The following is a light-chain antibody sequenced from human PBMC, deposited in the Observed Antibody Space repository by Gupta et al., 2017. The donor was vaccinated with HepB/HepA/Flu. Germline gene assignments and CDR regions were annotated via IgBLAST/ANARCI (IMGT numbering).Light chain of an antibody. J-gene: IGKJ4*01. Sequence: DIVMPQSQAPLSFPPGETATLSSRASRLISTYLAWYQNKPGQAPRVVIYGAYTRAPGIPARCRGRVSGTEFTLTINTVQCEEFSVYYCQQFQVWPLLPFGGGTKVEIK. CDR1: RLISTY. CDR2: GAY. V-gene: IGKV3-15*01. CDR3: QQFQVWPLLP.